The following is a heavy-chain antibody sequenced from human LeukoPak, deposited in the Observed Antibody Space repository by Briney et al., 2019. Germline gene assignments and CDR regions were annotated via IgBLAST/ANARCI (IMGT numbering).Heavy chain of an antibody. D-gene: IGHD5/OR15-5a*01. CDR1: GGSFSGYY. CDR3: ARVFDSALYYFDY. Sequence: SETLSLTCAVYGGSFSGYYWSWIRQPPGKGLEWIGEINHSGSTYYNPSLKSRVTISVDTSKNQFSLKLSSVTAADTAVYYCARVFDSALYYFDYWGQGTLVTVSS. CDR2: INHSGST. J-gene: IGHJ4*02. V-gene: IGHV4-34*01.